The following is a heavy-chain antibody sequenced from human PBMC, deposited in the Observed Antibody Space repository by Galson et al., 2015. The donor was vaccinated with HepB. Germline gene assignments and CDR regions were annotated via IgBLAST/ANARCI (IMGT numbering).Heavy chain of an antibody. CDR1: GFTFSDFY. CDR2: ISSSSSYT. J-gene: IGHJ4*02. Sequence: SLRLSCAASGFTFSDFYMSWIRQAPGKGLEWVSYISSSSSYTSYADSVKGRFTTSRDNAKNSLYLQMNSLRAEDTAVYYCARRHRSSGWYYFDYWGQGTLVTVSS. V-gene: IGHV3-11*03. D-gene: IGHD6-19*01. CDR3: ARRHRSSGWYYFDY.